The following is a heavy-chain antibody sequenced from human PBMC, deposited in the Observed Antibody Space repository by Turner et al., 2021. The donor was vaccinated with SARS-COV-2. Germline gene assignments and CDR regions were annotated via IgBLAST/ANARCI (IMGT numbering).Heavy chain of an antibody. CDR3: ARTYYALCRGYYGTPGYFDY. J-gene: IGHJ4*02. CDR2: MYYSGST. V-gene: IGHV4-39*01. Sequence: QLQLQASGPRLLTPSETLSLTCTVSVGSISRSTYYWGWIRQPPGKGLEWIGSMYYSGSTYYNPSLTSRVTISVDTSKNQFSLKLSSVTAADTAVYYWARTYYALCRGYYGTPGYFDYWGQGTLVTVSS. CDR1: VGSISRSTYY. D-gene: IGHD3-3*01.